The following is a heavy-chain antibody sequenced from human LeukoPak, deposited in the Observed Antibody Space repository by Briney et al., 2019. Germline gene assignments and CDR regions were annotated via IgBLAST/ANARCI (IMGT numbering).Heavy chain of an antibody. Sequence: SETLSLTCTVSGGSISSGGYYWSWIRQHPGKGLEWIGYIYYSGSTYYNPSLKSRVTISVDTSKNQFSLKLSSVTAADTAVYYCARVYDLYGDAYGMDVWGQGTTVTVSS. CDR2: IYYSGST. J-gene: IGHJ6*02. D-gene: IGHD4-17*01. V-gene: IGHV4-31*03. CDR1: GGSISSGGYY. CDR3: ARVYDLYGDAYGMDV.